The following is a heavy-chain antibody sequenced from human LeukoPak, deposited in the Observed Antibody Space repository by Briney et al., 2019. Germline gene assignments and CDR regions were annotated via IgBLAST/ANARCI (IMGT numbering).Heavy chain of an antibody. Sequence: EPGGSLRLSCAASGFTFSSYAMSWVRQAPGKGLEWVSAISGSGGSTYYADSVKGRFTISRDNSKNTLYLQMNSLRAEDTAVYYCAKGYCSSTSCYRSFDYWAQGTLVTVSS. CDR2: ISGSGGST. D-gene: IGHD2-2*01. V-gene: IGHV3-23*01. CDR1: GFTFSSYA. CDR3: AKGYCSSTSCYRSFDY. J-gene: IGHJ4*02.